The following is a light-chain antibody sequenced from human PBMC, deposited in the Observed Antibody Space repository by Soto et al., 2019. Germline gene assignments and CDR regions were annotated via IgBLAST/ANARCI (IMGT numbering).Light chain of an antibody. CDR1: QSVSSY. CDR2: DAS. CDR3: QQRSNLPPVYT. V-gene: IGKV3-11*01. J-gene: IGKJ2*01. Sequence: EIVLTQSPATLSLSPGERATLSCRASQSVSSYLAWYQQKPGQAPRLLIYDASNRATGIPARFSGSGSGTDFTLTISSLEPEDFPVYYCQQRSNLPPVYTFGQGTKLEIK.